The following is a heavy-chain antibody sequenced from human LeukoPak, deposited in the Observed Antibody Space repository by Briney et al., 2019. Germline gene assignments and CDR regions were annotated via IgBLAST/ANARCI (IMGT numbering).Heavy chain of an antibody. CDR1: GFTFSSYA. V-gene: IGHV3-23*01. Sequence: AGGSLRLSCAASGFTFSSYAMTWARQAPGKGLEWVSGISGSGANTFYADSVTGRFIISRDNSKDTLNLQMNSLRVEDTAVYCCAKASAHDIDPFDSWGQGTLVTVSS. J-gene: IGHJ4*02. CDR3: AKASAHDIDPFDS. CDR2: ISGSGANT.